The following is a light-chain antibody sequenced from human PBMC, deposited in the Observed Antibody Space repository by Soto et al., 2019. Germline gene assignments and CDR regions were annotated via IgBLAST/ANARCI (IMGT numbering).Light chain of an antibody. J-gene: IGKJ3*01. CDR3: MQPLLLPLT. CDR2: LVS. Sequence: TVLTQSPLYLPVTPGEPASISCRSSESLLHTNGYNYLDWYLQKPGQSPQLLISLVSIRASGVPDRCSGSRAGTDFTLKISRVEAEDVGVYYCMQPLLLPLTFGPGTTVDFK. V-gene: IGKV2-28*01. CDR1: ESLLHTNGYNY.